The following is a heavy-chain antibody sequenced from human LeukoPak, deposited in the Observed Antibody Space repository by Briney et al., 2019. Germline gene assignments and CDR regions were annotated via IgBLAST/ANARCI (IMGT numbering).Heavy chain of an antibody. CDR3: AKIDSSGFLDY. J-gene: IGHJ4*02. CDR2: ISYDGSNK. D-gene: IGHD3-22*01. V-gene: IGHV3-30*18. Sequence: GRSLRLSCAASGFTFSSYGMHWVRQAPGKGLEWVAVISYDGSNKYYADSVKGRFTISRDNSKNTLYLQMNSLRAEDTAVYYCAKIDSSGFLDYWGQGTLVTVSS. CDR1: GFTFSSYG.